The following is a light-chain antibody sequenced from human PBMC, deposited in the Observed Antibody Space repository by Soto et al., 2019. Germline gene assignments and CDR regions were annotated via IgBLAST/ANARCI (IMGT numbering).Light chain of an antibody. CDR2: EVS. J-gene: IGLJ3*02. Sequence: QSALTQPASVSGSPGQSITISCTGTSDYTSVSWYQHHPGKAPKLMIYEVSNRPSGVSNRFSGSKSGNTASLTISGLQAEDEVHYYCSSYKSTINVFGGGTKLTVL. CDR1: SDYTS. CDR3: SSYKSTINV. V-gene: IGLV2-14*01.